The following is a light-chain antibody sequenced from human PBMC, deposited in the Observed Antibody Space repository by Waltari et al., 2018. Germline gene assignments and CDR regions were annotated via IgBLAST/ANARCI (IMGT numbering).Light chain of an antibody. CDR2: DVS. Sequence: QSALTQPASVSGSPGQSITISCTGTSSDVGTYNYVSWYQQHPDKAPKLMIYDVSYLPSGVSSLFSGSKSGNTASLTISGLQAEDEADYYCSLYISSSTYWVFGGGTKLTVL. CDR3: SLYISSSTYWV. J-gene: IGLJ3*02. V-gene: IGLV2-14*03. CDR1: SSDVGTYNY.